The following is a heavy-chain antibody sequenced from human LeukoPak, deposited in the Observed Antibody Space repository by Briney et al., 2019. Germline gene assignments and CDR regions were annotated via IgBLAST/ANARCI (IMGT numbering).Heavy chain of an antibody. Sequence: ASVKVSCKASGYTFTGYYMHWVRQAPGQGLEWMGWINPNSGSTNYAQKFQGRVTMTRDTSISTAYMELSRLRSDDTAVYYCASEVSRPYYYDSSGSDAFDIWGQGTMVTVSS. CDR2: INPNSGST. CDR3: ASEVSRPYYYDSSGSDAFDI. CDR1: GYTFTGYY. D-gene: IGHD3-22*01. J-gene: IGHJ3*02. V-gene: IGHV1-2*02.